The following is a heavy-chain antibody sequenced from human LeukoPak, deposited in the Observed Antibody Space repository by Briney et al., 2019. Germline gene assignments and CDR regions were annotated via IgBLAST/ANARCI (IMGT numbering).Heavy chain of an antibody. CDR3: AKDSHSGTYFDS. Sequence: GGSLRLSCAASGFTFSSYDMSWFGQAPGKGRKWVSAVSGSGGSTYYADSVKGRFTISRDNSKSTLFLQMNSLRAEDTAVYYCAKDSHSGTYFDSWGRGTLVTVSS. V-gene: IGHV3-23*01. J-gene: IGHJ4*02. CDR1: GFTFSSYD. CDR2: VSGSGGST. D-gene: IGHD1-26*01.